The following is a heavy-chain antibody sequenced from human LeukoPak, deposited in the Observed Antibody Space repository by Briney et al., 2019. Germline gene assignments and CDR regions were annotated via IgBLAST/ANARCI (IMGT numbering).Heavy chain of an antibody. Sequence: GGFLRLSCAASGFTVSSNYMSWVRQAPGKGLEWVSVIYSGGSTYYADSVKGRFTISRDNSKNTLYLQMNSLRAEDTAVYYCARDRPSCSSTSCYAGSFDYWGQGTLVTVSS. CDR2: IYSGGST. J-gene: IGHJ4*02. CDR1: GFTVSSNY. CDR3: ARDRPSCSSTSCYAGSFDY. D-gene: IGHD2-2*01. V-gene: IGHV3-53*01.